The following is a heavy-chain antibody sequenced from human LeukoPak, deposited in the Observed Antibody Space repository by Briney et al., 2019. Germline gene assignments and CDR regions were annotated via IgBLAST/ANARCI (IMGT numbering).Heavy chain of an antibody. CDR3: AKTSYDFWSGYPSAFDP. CDR1: GFSFNNYW. CDR2: IHSDGRVT. D-gene: IGHD3-3*01. Sequence: PGGSLRLSCAGSGFSFNNYWMHWVRQAPGKGLVWVSRIHSDGRVTTYADSVKGRFTISRDNSKNTLYLQMNSLRAEDTAVYYCAKTSYDFWSGYPSAFDPWGQGTLVTVSS. J-gene: IGHJ5*02. V-gene: IGHV3-74*01.